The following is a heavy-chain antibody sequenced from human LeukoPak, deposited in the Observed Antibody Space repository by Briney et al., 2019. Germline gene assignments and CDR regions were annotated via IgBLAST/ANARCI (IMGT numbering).Heavy chain of an antibody. CDR2: ISGSGDYT. J-gene: IGHJ4*02. D-gene: IGHD3-22*01. CDR1: GFTFGSYA. V-gene: IGHV3-23*01. CDR3: AKALYYYDSSDSFDY. Sequence: GGSLRLPCAASGFTFGSYAMYWVRQAPGKGLEWVSAISGSGDYTYYADSVKGRFTISRDNSKNTLHLQVNSLRAEDTAVYYCAKALYYYDSSDSFDYWGQGTLVTVSS.